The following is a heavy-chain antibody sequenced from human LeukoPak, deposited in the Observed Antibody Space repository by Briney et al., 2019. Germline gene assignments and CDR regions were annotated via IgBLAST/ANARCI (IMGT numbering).Heavy chain of an antibody. V-gene: IGHV4-59*08. D-gene: IGHD3-22*01. CDR2: IYYSGST. J-gene: IGHJ5*02. CDR1: DGSISSYY. Sequence: SETLSLTCTVSDGSISSYYWSWIRQPPGKGLEWIGYIYYSGSTNYNPSLKSRVTISVDTSKNQFSLKLSSVTAADTAVYYCARQAAALGSSGYISNWFDPWGQGTLVTVSS. CDR3: ARQAAALGSSGYISNWFDP.